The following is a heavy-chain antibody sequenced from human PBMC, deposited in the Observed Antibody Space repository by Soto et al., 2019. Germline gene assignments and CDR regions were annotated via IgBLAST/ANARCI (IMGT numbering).Heavy chain of an antibody. CDR2: IKQDGSEK. J-gene: IGHJ3*02. Sequence: GGSLRLSCAASGFTFSSYWMSWVRQAPGKGLEWVANIKQDGSEKYYVDSVKGRFTISRDNAKNSLYLQMNSLRAEDTAVYYCARVPTIFGVVRPHAFDIWGQGTMVTVSS. CDR1: GFTFSSYW. D-gene: IGHD3-3*01. V-gene: IGHV3-7*05. CDR3: ARVPTIFGVVRPHAFDI.